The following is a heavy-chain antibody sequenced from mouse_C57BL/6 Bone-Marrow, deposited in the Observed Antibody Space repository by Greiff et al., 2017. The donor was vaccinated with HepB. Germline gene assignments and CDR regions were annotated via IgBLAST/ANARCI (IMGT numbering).Heavy chain of an antibody. D-gene: IGHD1-1*01. Sequence: QVQLKQSGAELARPGASVKLSCKASGYTFTSYGISWVKQRTGQGLEWIGEIYPRSGNTYYNEKFKGKATLTADKSSSTAYMELRSLTSEDSAVYFCAGSYYYGSKDYWGQGTTLTVSS. CDR1: GYTFTSYG. J-gene: IGHJ2*01. V-gene: IGHV1-81*01. CDR2: IYPRSGNT. CDR3: AGSYYYGSKDY.